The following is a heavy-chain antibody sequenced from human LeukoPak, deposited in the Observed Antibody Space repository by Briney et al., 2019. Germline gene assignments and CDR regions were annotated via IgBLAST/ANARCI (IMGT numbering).Heavy chain of an antibody. Sequence: PGGSLRLSCAASGFTFSSYAMHWVRQAPGKGLEWVAVISYDGSNKYYADSVKGRFTISRDNSKNTLYLQMNSLRTEDTAVYYCTKDRAGYSSSSDAFDIWGQGTMVTVSS. V-gene: IGHV3-30-3*01. CDR1: GFTFSSYA. D-gene: IGHD6-13*01. CDR3: TKDRAGYSSSSDAFDI. CDR2: ISYDGSNK. J-gene: IGHJ3*02.